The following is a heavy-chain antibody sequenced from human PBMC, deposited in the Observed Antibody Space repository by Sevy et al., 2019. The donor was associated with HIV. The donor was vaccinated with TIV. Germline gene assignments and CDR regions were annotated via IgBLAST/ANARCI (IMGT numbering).Heavy chain of an antibody. CDR1: GASMRSSHY. Sequence: SETLSLTCTVSGASMRSSHYWGWIRQPPGKGLDGVGSIYNSGSTYYNPSLKTRLTISIDTSKNQFSLNLISVTAADEAVYYCARLPQGRGPSFDSWGPGILVTVSS. D-gene: IGHD3-10*01. V-gene: IGHV4-39*01. J-gene: IGHJ4*02. CDR2: IYNSGST. CDR3: ARLPQGRGPSFDS.